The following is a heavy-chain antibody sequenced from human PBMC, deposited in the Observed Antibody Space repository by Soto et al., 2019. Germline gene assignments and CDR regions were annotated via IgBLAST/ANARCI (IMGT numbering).Heavy chain of an antibody. V-gene: IGHV1-69*01. Sequence: QVQLVQSGAELKKPGSSVKVSGKASGGTFSSYAISGVRQAPGKGLQWMGGIIPIFGTANYAQKFQGRVTITADESTSTAYMELSSLRSEDTAVYYCARGGGYYYLPDYWGQGTLVTVSS. CDR2: IIPIFGTA. J-gene: IGHJ4*02. CDR3: ARGGGYYYLPDY. D-gene: IGHD3-22*01. CDR1: GGTFSSYA.